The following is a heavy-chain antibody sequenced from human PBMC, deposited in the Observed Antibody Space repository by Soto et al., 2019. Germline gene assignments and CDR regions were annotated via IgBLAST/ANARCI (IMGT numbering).Heavy chain of an antibody. V-gene: IGHV6-1*01. CDR1: GDSVSSNSAA. CDR3: AREDYYDILTGYQTVFDY. CDR2: TYYRSKWYN. Sequence: QSQTLSLTCAISGDSVSSNSAAWNWIRQSPSRGLEWLGRTYYRSKWYNDYAVSVKSRITINPDTSKNQFSLQLNSVTPEDTAVYYCAREDYYDILTGYQTVFDYWGQGTLVTVSS. D-gene: IGHD3-9*01. J-gene: IGHJ4*02.